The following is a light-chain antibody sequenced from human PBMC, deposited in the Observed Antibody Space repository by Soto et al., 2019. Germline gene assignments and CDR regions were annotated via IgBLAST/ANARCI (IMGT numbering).Light chain of an antibody. Sequence: DIQMTQSPSSVSASVGDRVTITCRASQAISIWLAWYQKKPGKAPKLLMYAASNLQSGVPSRFSGSGSGTDFTLTISTLQPEDFATYYCQQANSFPLTFGGGTKVE. J-gene: IGKJ4*01. CDR3: QQANSFPLT. V-gene: IGKV1-12*01. CDR2: AAS. CDR1: QAISIW.